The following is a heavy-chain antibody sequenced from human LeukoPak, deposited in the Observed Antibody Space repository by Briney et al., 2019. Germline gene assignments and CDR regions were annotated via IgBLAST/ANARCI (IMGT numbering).Heavy chain of an antibody. CDR1: GFTVSAYA. Sequence: VSLRLSCAASGFTVSAYAMAWVRQAPGKGLEWVSTIYDDNTYYADSVKGRFAISTDNSKNTLYLQMNSLRVEDTAVYYCSRGRYYLDAWGQGTLVTVSS. V-gene: IGHV3-23*01. J-gene: IGHJ4*02. CDR2: IYDDNT. D-gene: IGHD4-17*01. CDR3: SRGRYYLDA.